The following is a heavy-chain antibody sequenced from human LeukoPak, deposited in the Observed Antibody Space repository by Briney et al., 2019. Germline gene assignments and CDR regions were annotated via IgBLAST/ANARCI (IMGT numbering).Heavy chain of an antibody. J-gene: IGHJ4*02. CDR3: ARETTVTTPLFGY. CDR2: ISYDGSNK. CDR1: GFTFSSYA. Sequence: PGGSLRLSCAASGFTFSSYAMHWVRQAPGKGLEWVAVISYDGSNKYYADSVKGRFTISRDNSKNTLYLQMNSLRAEDTAVYYCARETTVTTPLFGYWGQGTLVTVSS. D-gene: IGHD4-17*01. V-gene: IGHV3-30-3*01.